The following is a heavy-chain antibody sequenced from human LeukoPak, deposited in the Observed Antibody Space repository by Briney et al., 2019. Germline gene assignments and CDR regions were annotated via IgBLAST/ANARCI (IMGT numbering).Heavy chain of an antibody. D-gene: IGHD3-10*01. CDR1: GYSFTSYW. Sequence: GESLKISCKGTGYSFTSYWIGWVRQMPGKGLEGMGIIYPGDSDTRDSPSFQGQVTFSADKSISTDYLQWSSLRASDTAMYYCARDNLVGYGSGNDAFDIWGQGTMVTV. J-gene: IGHJ3*02. CDR2: IYPGDSDT. V-gene: IGHV5-51*01. CDR3: ARDNLVGYGSGNDAFDI.